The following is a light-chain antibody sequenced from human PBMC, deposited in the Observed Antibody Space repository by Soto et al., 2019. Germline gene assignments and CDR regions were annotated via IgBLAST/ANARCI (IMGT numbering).Light chain of an antibody. V-gene: IGKV1-39*01. CDR2: AAS. J-gene: IGKJ2*01. Sequence: EMTQSPSSLSASVGDRVTITCRASQSISDNVNWYQFQPGKAPKLLIYAASSLQTGVPSRFSGSGSGTDVALIISSLQPEDSATYYCQQRYGPPYTFGLGTKVEIK. CDR3: QQRYGPPYT. CDR1: QSISDN.